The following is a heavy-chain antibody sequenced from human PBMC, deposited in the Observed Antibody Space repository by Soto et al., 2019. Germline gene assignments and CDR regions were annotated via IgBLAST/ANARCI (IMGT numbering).Heavy chain of an antibody. V-gene: IGHV3-30-3*01. J-gene: IGHJ6*02. CDR2: ISYDGSNK. D-gene: IGHD6-6*01. CDR3: ARGPLAIAARPEGYYYYGMDV. CDR1: GFTFSSYA. Sequence: GGSLRLSCAASGFTFSSYAMHWVRQAPGKGLEWVAVISYDGSNKYYADSVKGRFTISRDNSKNTLYLQMNSLRAEDTAVYYCARGPLAIAARPEGYYYYGMDVWGQGTTVTVSS.